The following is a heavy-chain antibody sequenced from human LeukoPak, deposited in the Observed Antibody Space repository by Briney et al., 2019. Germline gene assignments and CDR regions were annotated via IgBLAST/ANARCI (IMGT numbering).Heavy chain of an antibody. D-gene: IGHD3-22*01. V-gene: IGHV3-7*03. CDR2: IKQDGTEK. CDR1: GFTFTTYW. CDR3: TTDLWWLFTTHDAFDI. Sequence: PGGSLRLSCAASGFTFTTYWMSWVRQAPGKGLEWVANIKQDGTEKYYVDSVKGRFTISRDNAKNPLYLQMNSLKTEDTAVYYCTTDLWWLFTTHDAFDIWGQGTMVTVSS. J-gene: IGHJ3*02.